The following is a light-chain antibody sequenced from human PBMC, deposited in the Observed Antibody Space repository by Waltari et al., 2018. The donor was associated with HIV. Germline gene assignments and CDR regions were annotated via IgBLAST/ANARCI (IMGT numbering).Light chain of an antibody. CDR3: AAWDDSLSGYV. V-gene: IGLV3-21*03. CDR2: LDK. CDR1: NIGSKN. J-gene: IGLJ1*01. Sequence: SYVLTQPPSVSVAPGKTATLTCAGNNIGSKNVHWYQQRPGQAPVLVINLDKKRPSGIPERFSGSNSGGAAALTITEVEAGDEADYYCAAWDDSLSGYVFGTGTKVTVL.